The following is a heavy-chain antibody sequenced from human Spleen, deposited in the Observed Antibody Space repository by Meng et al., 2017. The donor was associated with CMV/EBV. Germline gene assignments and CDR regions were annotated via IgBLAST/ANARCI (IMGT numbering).Heavy chain of an antibody. CDR3: ARDRLSPYYDSGSGAQATTHGVDV. V-gene: IGHV3-74*03. J-gene: IGHJ6*02. CDR2: ISSDGSST. D-gene: IGHD3-3*01. Sequence: GGSLRLSCAASGFTLRSYWMHWVRQVPGKGLVWVSRISSDGSSTTYADSVKVRFTISRDNTKNTVHLQMNSLRVEDTAMYYCARDRLSPYYDSGSGAQATTHGVDVWGQGTTVTVSS. CDR1: GFTLRSYW.